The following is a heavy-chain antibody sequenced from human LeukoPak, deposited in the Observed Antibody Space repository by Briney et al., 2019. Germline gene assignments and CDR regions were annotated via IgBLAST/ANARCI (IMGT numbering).Heavy chain of an antibody. CDR2: ISYDGSNK. Sequence: PGGSLRLSCAASGFTFSSYGMRWVRQAPGKGLEWVAVISYDGSNKYYADSVKGRFTISRDNSKNTQYLQMNSLRAEDTSLYYCAKSQSGSVDAFDIWGQGTMVTVSS. D-gene: IGHD3-10*01. J-gene: IGHJ3*02. CDR1: GFTFSSYG. CDR3: AKSQSGSVDAFDI. V-gene: IGHV3-30*18.